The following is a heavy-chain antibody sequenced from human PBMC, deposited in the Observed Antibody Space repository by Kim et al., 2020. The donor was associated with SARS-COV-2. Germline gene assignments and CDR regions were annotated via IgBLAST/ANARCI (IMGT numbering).Heavy chain of an antibody. D-gene: IGHD3-10*01. CDR3: AREGSDIYGSESYYNDIDV. CDR1: GFSISTST. J-gene: IGHJ2*01. V-gene: IGHV3-21*01. Sequence: GGSLRLSCAASGFSISTSTINWVRQAPGKGLECVASISLGHDRIFYSDSVRGRFTLSRDTSQNTVYLQMTSLKGEDTAMYYCAREGSDIYGSESYYNDIDVWGRGPLVSVSS. CDR2: ISLGHDRI.